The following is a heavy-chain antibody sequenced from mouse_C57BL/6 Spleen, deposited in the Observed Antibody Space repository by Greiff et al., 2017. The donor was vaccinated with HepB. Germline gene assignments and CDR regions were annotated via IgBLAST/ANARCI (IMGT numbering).Heavy chain of an antibody. CDR2: ISSGGSYT. V-gene: IGHV5-6*01. Sequence: DVQLVESGGDLVKPGGSLKLSCAASGFTFSSYGMSWVRQTPDKRLEWVATISSGGSYTYYPDSVKGRFTISRDNAKNTLYLQMSSLKSEDTAMYYCARITTVVATRYFDYWGQGTTLTVSS. CDR3: ARITTVVATRYFDY. D-gene: IGHD1-1*01. J-gene: IGHJ2*01. CDR1: GFTFSSYG.